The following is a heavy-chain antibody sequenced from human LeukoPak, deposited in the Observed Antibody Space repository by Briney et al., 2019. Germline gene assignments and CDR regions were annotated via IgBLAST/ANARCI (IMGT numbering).Heavy chain of an antibody. V-gene: IGHV1-2*02. CDR1: GYTFTDYY. CDR3: ARANFLYCSSTSCLFDY. Sequence: GASVNVSCKASGYTFTDYYMHWVRQAPGQGFEWMGWINPNDGDTYYAQKFQGRVTMTRDTSISTAHMEVSRLRSDDAAVYYCARANFLYCSSTSCLFDYWGRGTLVTVSS. CDR2: INPNDGDT. D-gene: IGHD2-2*01. J-gene: IGHJ4*02.